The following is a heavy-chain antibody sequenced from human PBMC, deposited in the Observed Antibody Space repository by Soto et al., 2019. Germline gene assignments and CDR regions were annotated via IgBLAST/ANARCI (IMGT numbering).Heavy chain of an antibody. Sequence: ASVKVSCKASGYNFIGYYIHWVRQAPGQGLEWMGWINPNGGDTTYAQNFQGRVTMTRDTSINTAYLELNRLKSDDTAVYYCARGDSTDCSNGVCSFFYNHDMDVWGQGTTVTVSS. CDR3: ARGDSTDCSNGVCSFFYNHDMDV. CDR1: GYNFIGYY. V-gene: IGHV1-2*02. CDR2: INPNGGDT. D-gene: IGHD2-8*01. J-gene: IGHJ6*02.